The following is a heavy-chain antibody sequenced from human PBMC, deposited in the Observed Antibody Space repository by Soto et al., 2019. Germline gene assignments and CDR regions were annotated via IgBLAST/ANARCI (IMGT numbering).Heavy chain of an antibody. CDR1: GFTFSSYA. V-gene: IGHV3-30-3*01. D-gene: IGHD2-2*01. CDR2: ISYDGSNK. J-gene: IGHJ4*02. Sequence: PGGSLRLSCAASGFTFSSYAMHWVRQAPGKGLEWVAVISYDGSNKYYADSAKGRFTISRDNSKNTLYLQMNSLRAEDTAVYYCARDRPPSTAAGSFDYWGQGTLVTVSS. CDR3: ARDRPPSTAAGSFDY.